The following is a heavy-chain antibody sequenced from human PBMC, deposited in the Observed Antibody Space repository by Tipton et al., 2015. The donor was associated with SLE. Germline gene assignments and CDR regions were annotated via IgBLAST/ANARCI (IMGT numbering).Heavy chain of an antibody. J-gene: IGHJ4*02. CDR2: ISYSGST. Sequence: GLVKPSETLSLTCTVSDDSITSDYWTWIRQPPGKGLEWIGYISYSGSTNYNPSVRSRVSISLDTSKNHFSLKLTSVTAADTAVYYCVRGTASLSSTLSLDNWGQGTLVTVSS. CDR3: VRGTASLSSTLSLDN. D-gene: IGHD2-2*03. V-gene: IGHV4-59*01. CDR1: DDSITSDY.